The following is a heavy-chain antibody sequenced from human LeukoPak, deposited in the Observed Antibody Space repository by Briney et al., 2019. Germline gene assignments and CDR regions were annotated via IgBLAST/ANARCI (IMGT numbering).Heavy chain of an antibody. CDR1: GFTFRNYG. J-gene: IGHJ4*02. CDR3: ARDPSLRVTLDY. Sequence: GGSLRLSCAASGFTFRNYGMHWVRQAPGKGLEWVAMISCDGNTKYYADSVKGRFTISRDNSKNTLSLQMNSLRAEDTAVYFCARDPSLRVTLDYWGQGTLVTVSS. V-gene: IGHV3-33*01. CDR2: ISCDGNTK. D-gene: IGHD4-4*01.